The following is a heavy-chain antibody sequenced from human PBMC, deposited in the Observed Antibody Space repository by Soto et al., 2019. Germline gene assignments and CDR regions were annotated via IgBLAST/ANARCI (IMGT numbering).Heavy chain of an antibody. V-gene: IGHV3-48*01. CDR2: ISSSSSTI. CDR3: ARGTVYDYYYYMDV. CDR1: GFTSSSYS. D-gene: IGHD4-17*01. J-gene: IGHJ6*03. Sequence: EVQLVESGGGLVQPGGSLRLSCAASGFTSSSYSMNWVRQAPGKGLEWVSYISSSSSTIYYADSVKGRFTISRDNAKNSLYLQMNSLRAEDTAVYYCARGTVYDYYYYMDVWGKGTTVTVSS.